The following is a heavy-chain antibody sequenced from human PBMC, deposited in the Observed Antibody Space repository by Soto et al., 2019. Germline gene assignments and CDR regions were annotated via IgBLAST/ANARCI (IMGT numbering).Heavy chain of an antibody. Sequence: EVQLVESGGGLVKPGGSLRLSCAASGFTFSNYNMNWVRQAPGKGLEWVSSISSSSSYIYYADSVTGRFTISRDNGKNSLYLQMNSLRAEDTAVYYCARGSAEAGTAAIDHWGQGTLVTVSS. V-gene: IGHV3-21*01. CDR2: ISSSSSYI. J-gene: IGHJ4*02. CDR3: ARGSAEAGTAAIDH. CDR1: GFTFSNYN. D-gene: IGHD6-19*01.